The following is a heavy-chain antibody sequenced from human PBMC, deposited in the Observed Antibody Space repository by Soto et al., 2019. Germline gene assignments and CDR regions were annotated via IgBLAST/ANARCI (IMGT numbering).Heavy chain of an antibody. Sequence: PSETLSLTCTVSGASISRGAFYWSWVRQHPGKGLEWIGNTYYSGETHYNPPLKSRLTISVDASKNQLSLKLTSVTAADTAVYYCARGSFPGATVLGYWGPGTLVTISS. D-gene: IGHD3-10*01. V-gene: IGHV4-31*03. J-gene: IGHJ4*02. CDR1: GASISRGAFY. CDR3: ARGSFPGATVLGY. CDR2: TYYSGET.